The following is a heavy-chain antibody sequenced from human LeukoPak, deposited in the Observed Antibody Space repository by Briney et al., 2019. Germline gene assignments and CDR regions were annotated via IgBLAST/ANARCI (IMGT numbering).Heavy chain of an antibody. J-gene: IGHJ4*02. V-gene: IGHV3-23*01. CDR1: GFTFSSYA. D-gene: IGHD6-13*01. CDR3: AKRASSTYSSSWYYFDY. CDR2: ISGSGGST. Sequence: GGSLRLSCAASGFTFSSYAMSWVRQAPGKGLEWVSAISGSGGSTYNADSVKGRFTISRDNSKNTLYLQMNSLRAEDTAVYYCAKRASSTYSSSWYYFDYWGQGTLVTVSS.